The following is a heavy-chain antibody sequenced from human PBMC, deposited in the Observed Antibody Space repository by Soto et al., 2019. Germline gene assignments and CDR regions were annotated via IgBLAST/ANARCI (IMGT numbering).Heavy chain of an antibody. Sequence: SETLSLTCAVYGGSFSGYYWSWIRQPPGKGLEWIGEINHSGSTNYNPSLKSRVTISVDTSKNQFSLKLSSVTAADTAVYYCARGRRSSSGWPIFDYWGQGTLVTVSS. V-gene: IGHV4-34*01. CDR2: INHSGST. J-gene: IGHJ4*02. D-gene: IGHD6-19*01. CDR1: GGSFSGYY. CDR3: ARGRRSSSGWPIFDY.